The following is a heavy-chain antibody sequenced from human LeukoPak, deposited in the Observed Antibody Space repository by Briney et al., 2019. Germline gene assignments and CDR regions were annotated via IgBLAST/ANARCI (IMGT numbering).Heavy chain of an antibody. CDR2: IYTSGST. CDR1: GDSISNYY. Sequence: SETLSLTCTVSGDSISNYYWSWIRQPAGKGLEWIGRIYTSGSTNYNPSLKSRVTMSVDTSKNQFSLKLSSVTAADTAVYYCAREGRWELLPHRIKDAFDIWGQGTMVTVSS. V-gene: IGHV4-4*07. CDR3: AREGRWELLPHRIKDAFDI. D-gene: IGHD1-26*01. J-gene: IGHJ3*02.